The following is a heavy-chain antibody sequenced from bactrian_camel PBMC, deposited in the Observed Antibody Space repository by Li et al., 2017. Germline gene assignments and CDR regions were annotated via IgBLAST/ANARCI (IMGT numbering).Heavy chain of an antibody. CDR2: IHPSGIRS. V-gene: IGHV3S1*01. D-gene: IGHD7*01. Sequence: QLVESGGGLVQPGGSLRLSCTASGLTYNSCSFGWHRQAPGTGLEWVSDIHPSGIRSYYADSVKGRFTISRDNAKNTVYLQLNSLKTEDMALYYCAKTGDGGTWGEYNYWGQGTQVTVS. CDR1: GLTYNSCS. J-gene: IGHJ4*01. CDR3: AKTGDGGTWGEYNY.